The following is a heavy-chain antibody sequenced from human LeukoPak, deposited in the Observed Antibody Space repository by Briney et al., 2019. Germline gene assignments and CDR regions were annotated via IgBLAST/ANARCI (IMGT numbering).Heavy chain of an antibody. CDR2: ISGSGGST. V-gene: IGHV3-23*01. CDR1: GFTFSSYG. Sequence: GGTPRLSCAASGFTFSSYGMSWVRQAPGKGLEWVSAISGSGGSTYYADSVKGRFTISRDNSKNTLYLQMNSLRAEDTAVYYCAKGTRWAWGYFDYWGQGTLVTVSS. CDR3: AKGTRWAWGYFDY. J-gene: IGHJ4*02. D-gene: IGHD3-16*01.